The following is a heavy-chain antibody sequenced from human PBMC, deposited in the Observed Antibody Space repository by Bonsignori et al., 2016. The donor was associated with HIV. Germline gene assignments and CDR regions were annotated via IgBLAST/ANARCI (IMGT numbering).Heavy chain of an antibody. V-gene: IGHV4-34*01. CDR2: INHSGST. D-gene: IGHD1-14*01. Sequence: SETLSLTCAVYGGSFSGYYWSWIRQPPGKGLEWIGEINHSGSTNYNPSLKSRVTISVDTSKNQFSLKLSSVTAADTAVYYCARGRTGYFQHWGQGTLVTVSS. CDR1: GGSFSGYY. CDR3: ARGRTGYFQH. J-gene: IGHJ1*01.